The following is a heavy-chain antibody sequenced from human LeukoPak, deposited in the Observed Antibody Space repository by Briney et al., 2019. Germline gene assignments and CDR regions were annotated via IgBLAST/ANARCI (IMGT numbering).Heavy chain of an antibody. Sequence: ASVKVSCKASGYPFSNYDINWVRQAPGQGLEWMGWMNPKSGNTGYGQKFQGRVTMTRVTSITTAYMELSSLRSEDMAVYYCARGRLVATITGYYYYYMDVWGKGTTVTVSS. CDR1: GYPFSNYD. D-gene: IGHD5-12*01. CDR3: ARGRLVATITGYYYYYMDV. CDR2: MNPKSGNT. V-gene: IGHV1-8*01. J-gene: IGHJ6*03.